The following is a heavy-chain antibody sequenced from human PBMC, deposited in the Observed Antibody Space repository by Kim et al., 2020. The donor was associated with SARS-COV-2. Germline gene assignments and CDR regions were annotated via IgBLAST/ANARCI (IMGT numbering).Heavy chain of an antibody. V-gene: IGHV4-34*01. J-gene: IGHJ4*02. D-gene: IGHD2-2*01. Sequence: SETLSLTCAVYGGSFSGYYWSWIRQPPGKGLEWIGEINHSGSTNYNPSLKSRVTISVDTSKNQFSLKLSSVTAADTAVYYCSSSYCSSTSCPLEGWGQGTLVTVSS. CDR1: GGSFSGYY. CDR2: INHSGST. CDR3: SSSYCSSTSCPLEG.